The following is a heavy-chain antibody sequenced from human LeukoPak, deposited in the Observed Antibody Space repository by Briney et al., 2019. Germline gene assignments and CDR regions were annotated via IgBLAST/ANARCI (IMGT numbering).Heavy chain of an antibody. CDR3: ATQLTSGSYH. CDR1: GFTLTNYW. D-gene: IGHD3-10*01. V-gene: IGHV5-51*01. CDR2: IHSTDSHA. J-gene: IGHJ5*02. Sequence: EESLKISCQDSGFTLTNYWIGWVRQMPGKGLEWMGIIHSTDSHAKYSPSFQGQVTISVDRSISTAYLQWSSLKASDTAMYYCATQLTSGSYHWGQGTLVTVSS.